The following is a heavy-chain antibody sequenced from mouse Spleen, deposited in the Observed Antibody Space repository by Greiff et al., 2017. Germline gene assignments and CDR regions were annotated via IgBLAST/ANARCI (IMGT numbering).Heavy chain of an antibody. D-gene: IGHD2-1*01. CDR1: GYTFTSYW. V-gene: IGHV1-53*01. CDR3: AREAYGNYWYFDV. CDR2: INPSNGGT. J-gene: IGHJ1*03. Sequence: QVQLKQPGTELVKPGASVKLSCKASGYTFTSYWMHWVKQRPGQGLEWIGNINPSNGGTNYNEKFKSKATLTVDKSSSTAYMQLSSLTSEDSAVYYCAREAYGNYWYFDVWGTGTTVTVSS.